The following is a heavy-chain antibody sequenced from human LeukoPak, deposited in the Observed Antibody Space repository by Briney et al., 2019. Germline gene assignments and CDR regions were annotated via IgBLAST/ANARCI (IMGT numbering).Heavy chain of an antibody. CDR1: GGTFSSYA. CDR3: ARWDGDYRRLDY. J-gene: IGHJ4*02. V-gene: IGHV1-69*04. D-gene: IGHD4-17*01. CDR2: IIPIFGIA. Sequence: GASVKVSCKASGGTFSSYAISWVRQAPGQGLERMGRIIPIFGIANYAQKFQGRVTITADKSTSTAYMELSSLRSEDTAVYYCARWDGDYRRLDYWGQGTLVTVSS.